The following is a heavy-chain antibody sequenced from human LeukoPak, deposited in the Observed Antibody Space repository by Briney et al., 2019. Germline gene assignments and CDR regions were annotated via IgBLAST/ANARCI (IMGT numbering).Heavy chain of an antibody. CDR3: ARESGYAVGDY. J-gene: IGHJ4*02. Sequence: GGSLRLSCAASGFTVSSIYMSWLRQAPGKGLEGVTDFYNDGRTYYADSVKGRFTISRDNSRTTLYLQMNILRVEDTAVYYCARESGYAVGDYWGQGTLVTVSS. CDR1: GFTVSSIY. CDR2: FYNDGRT. D-gene: IGHD5-12*01. V-gene: IGHV3-53*01.